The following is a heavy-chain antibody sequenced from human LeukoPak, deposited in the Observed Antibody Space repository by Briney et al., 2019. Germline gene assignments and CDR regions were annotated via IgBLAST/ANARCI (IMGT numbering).Heavy chain of an antibody. V-gene: IGHV4-61*02. Sequence: SQTLSLTCTVSGGSISSGSFYWSWIRQPAGKGLEWIGRIYNSGHTRYNPSLKSRVTLSVDTSKNQFSLKLSSVTAADTAVYYCARRKVPYRSAYDYWGQGTLVTVSS. CDR2: IYNSGHT. CDR3: ARRKVPYRSAYDY. D-gene: IGHD3-10*01. CDR1: GGSISSGSFY. J-gene: IGHJ4*02.